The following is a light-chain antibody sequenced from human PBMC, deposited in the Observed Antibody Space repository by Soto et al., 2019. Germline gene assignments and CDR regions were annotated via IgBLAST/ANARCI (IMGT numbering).Light chain of an antibody. J-gene: IGLJ3*02. CDR2: EVN. Sequence: QSALTQPASVSGSPRQSITISCTGTSSDIGGYNYVSWYQQFPGKAPKLMISEVNNRPSGVSSRFSGSRSGNTASLTISGVQAEDEAAYYCSSYTSSGTWVFGGGTKLTVL. CDR1: SSDIGGYNY. V-gene: IGLV2-14*01. CDR3: SSYTSSGTWV.